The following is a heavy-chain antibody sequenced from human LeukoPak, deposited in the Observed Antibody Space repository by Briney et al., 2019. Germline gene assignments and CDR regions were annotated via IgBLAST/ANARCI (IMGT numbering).Heavy chain of an antibody. CDR3: ARHYCSGGSCYQQNFDY. CDR1: GYTFTSYD. V-gene: IGHV1-8*01. D-gene: IGHD2-15*01. CDR2: MNPNSGNT. J-gene: IGHJ4*02. Sequence: ASVKVSCKASGYTFTSYDINWVRQATGQGLEWMGWMNPNSGNTGYAQKFQGRVTMTRNTSISTAYMELSSLRSEDTAVYYCARHYCSGGSCYQQNFDYWGQGTLVTVSS.